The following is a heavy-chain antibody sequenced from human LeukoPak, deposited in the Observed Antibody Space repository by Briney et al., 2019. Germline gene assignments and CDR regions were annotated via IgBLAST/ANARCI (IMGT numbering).Heavy chain of an antibody. J-gene: IGHJ4*02. CDR1: GFIFSSYA. CDR3: AKNGAYSGYDYIDY. CDR2: ITGSGDDT. D-gene: IGHD5-12*01. V-gene: IGHV3-23*01. Sequence: GGSLRLSCVTSGFIFSSYAMNWVRQAPGKGLEWVSDITGSGDDTDYADSVKGRFTVSRDNSRNTLYLQINSLRAEDTAVYYCAKNGAYSGYDYIDYWGQGTLVTVSS.